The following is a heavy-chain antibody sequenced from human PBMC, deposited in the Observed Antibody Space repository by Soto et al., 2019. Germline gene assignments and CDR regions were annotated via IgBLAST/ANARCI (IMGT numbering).Heavy chain of an antibody. V-gene: IGHV3-23*01. CDR1: GFTFSSYA. D-gene: IGHD3-3*01. Sequence: GGSLRLSCAASGFTFSSYAMSWVRQAPGKGLEWVSAISGSGGSTYYADSVKGRFTISRDNSKNTLYLQMNSLRAEDTAVYYCAKDQYFTSFGEGPDAFDIWGQGTMVTGS. CDR2: ISGSGGST. CDR3: AKDQYFTSFGEGPDAFDI. J-gene: IGHJ3*02.